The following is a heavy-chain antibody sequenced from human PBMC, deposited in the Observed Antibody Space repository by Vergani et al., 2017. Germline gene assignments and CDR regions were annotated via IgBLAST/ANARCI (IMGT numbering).Heavy chain of an antibody. CDR2: IYPGDSDT. D-gene: IGHD3-16*01. V-gene: IGHV5-51*01. CDR3: ARSTRPYVPDYFDY. Sequence: EVQLVQSGAEVKKPGESLKISCKGSGYSFTSYWIGWVRQMTGKGLDWMGIIYPGDSDTRYSPSFKGQGTISADKSSSTAYLQWSSLKASDTAMYYCARSTRPYVPDYFDYWGQGTLVTVSS. J-gene: IGHJ4*02. CDR1: GYSFTSYW.